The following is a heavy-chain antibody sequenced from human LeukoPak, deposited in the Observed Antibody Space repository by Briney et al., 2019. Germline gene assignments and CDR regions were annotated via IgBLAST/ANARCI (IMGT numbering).Heavy chain of an antibody. J-gene: IGHJ4*02. V-gene: IGHV3-30*02. CDR3: ASSIWFGDDSFDY. D-gene: IGHD3-10*01. CDR2: IRYDGSNK. CDR1: GFTFSSYG. Sequence: GGSLRLSCAASGFTFSSYGMHWVRQAPGKGLEWVAFIRYDGSNKYYADSVKGRFTISRDNSKNTLYLQMNSLRAEDTAVYYCASSIWFGDDSFDYWGQGTLVTVSS.